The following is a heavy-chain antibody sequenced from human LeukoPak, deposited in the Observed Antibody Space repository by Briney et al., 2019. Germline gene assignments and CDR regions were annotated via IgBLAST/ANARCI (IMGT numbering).Heavy chain of an antibody. Sequence: GGSLRLSCAASGFTFSSYWMSWVRQAPGKGLEWVANIKQDGSEKYYVDSVKGRFTISRDNAKKSLYLQMNSLRAEDTAVYYCARGHFVVVVAEYGMDVWGQGTTVTVSS. D-gene: IGHD2-15*01. CDR3: ARGHFVVVVAEYGMDV. V-gene: IGHV3-7*01. J-gene: IGHJ6*02. CDR1: GFTFSSYW. CDR2: IKQDGSEK.